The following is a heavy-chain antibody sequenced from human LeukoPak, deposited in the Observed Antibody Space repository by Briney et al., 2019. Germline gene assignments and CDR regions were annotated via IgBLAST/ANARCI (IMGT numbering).Heavy chain of an antibody. CDR2: IYYSGST. CDR3: ASKEYSSSSFYFDY. V-gene: IGHV4-39*01. J-gene: IGHJ4*02. CDR1: GGSISSSSYY. D-gene: IGHD6-6*01. Sequence: KPSETLSLTCTVSGGSISSSSYYWGWIRQPPGKGLEWIGSIYYSGSTYYNPSLKSRVTISVDTSKNQFSLKLSSVTAADTAVYYCASKEYSSSSFYFDYWGQGTLVTVSS.